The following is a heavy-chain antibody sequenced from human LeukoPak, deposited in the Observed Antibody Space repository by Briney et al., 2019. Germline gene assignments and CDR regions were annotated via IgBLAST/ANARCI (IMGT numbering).Heavy chain of an antibody. CDR2: IIPIFGTA. D-gene: IGHD4-11*01. V-gene: IGHV1-69*06. Sequence: ASVKVSCKASGGTFSSYAISWVRQAPGQGLEWMGGIIPIFGTANYAQKFQGRVTITADKSTSTAYMELSSLRSEDTAVYYCARVPPTVTTPPDYYYYYMDVWGKGTTVTVSS. CDR3: ARVPPTVTTPPDYYYYYMDV. J-gene: IGHJ6*03. CDR1: GGTFSSYA.